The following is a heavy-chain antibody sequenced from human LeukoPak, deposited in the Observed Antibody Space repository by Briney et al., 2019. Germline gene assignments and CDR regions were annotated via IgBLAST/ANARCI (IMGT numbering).Heavy chain of an antibody. J-gene: IGHJ5*02. CDR1: GGSISSSSYY. CDR3: ARRYSGSYLNWFDP. D-gene: IGHD1-26*01. Sequence: SETLSLTCTVSGGSISSSSYYWGWIRQPPGKGLEWIGSIYYSGSTYYNPSLKSRVTISVDTSKNQFSLKLSSVTAADTAVYYCARRYSGSYLNWFDPWGQGTLVTVSS. CDR2: IYYSGST. V-gene: IGHV4-39*01.